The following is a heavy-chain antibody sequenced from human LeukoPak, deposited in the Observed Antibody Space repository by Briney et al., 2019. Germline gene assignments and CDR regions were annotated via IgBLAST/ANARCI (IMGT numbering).Heavy chain of an antibody. CDR2: IIPIFGTA. D-gene: IGHD3-16*01. CDR1: GGTFTSYA. CDR3: ARGDVSDAFDI. Sequence: SVKVSCKASGGTFTSYAISWVRQAPGQGLEWMGGIIPIFGTANYAQKFQGRVTITADESSSTAYMELSSLRSEDTAVYYCARGDVSDAFDIWGQGTMVTVSS. J-gene: IGHJ3*02. V-gene: IGHV1-69*01.